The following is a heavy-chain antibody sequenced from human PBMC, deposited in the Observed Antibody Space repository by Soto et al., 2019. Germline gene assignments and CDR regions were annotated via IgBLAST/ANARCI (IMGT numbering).Heavy chain of an antibody. CDR3: VRCKLMATFDY. J-gene: IGHJ4*02. CDR2: VYYTGDT. Sequence: QVQLMESGPGLVKPSETLSLSCTVSGASISTPGSYWGWVRQSPGTGLQWIGFVYYTGDTYYSPSFKSRVTMSVDTSKNQLSMTLRSMTAADTALFYSVRCKLMATFDYWGQGALVTVSS. D-gene: IGHD5-12*01. CDR1: GASISTPGSY. V-gene: IGHV4-39*01.